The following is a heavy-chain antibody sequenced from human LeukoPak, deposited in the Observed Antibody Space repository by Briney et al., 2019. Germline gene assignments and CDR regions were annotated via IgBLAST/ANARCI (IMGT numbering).Heavy chain of an antibody. J-gene: IGHJ5*02. CDR1: GFTFSSYA. CDR2: INGGGDST. CDR3: AKDLRGLSYYDSSGYPRS. Sequence: PGGSLRLSCAASGFTFSSYAMNWVRQAPEKGLEWVSSINGGGDSTYYADSVKGRFTISRDNSKNTLYLQMNSLRAEDTAVYYCAKDLRGLSYYDSSGYPRSWGQGTLVTVSS. D-gene: IGHD3-22*01. V-gene: IGHV3-23*01.